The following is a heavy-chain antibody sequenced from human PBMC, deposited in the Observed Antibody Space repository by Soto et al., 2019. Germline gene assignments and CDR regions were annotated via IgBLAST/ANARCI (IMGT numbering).Heavy chain of an antibody. CDR1: GFTFSNYA. V-gene: IGHV3-23*01. Sequence: GGSLRLSCAVSGFTFSNYAISWVRQAPGKGLEWVSIISGGGDTSYYADSVKGRFTISRDNSRNTLYLQMNSLRAGDSAKYYCANEGTSGLYYFDYWGPGTLVTVSS. J-gene: IGHJ4*02. CDR3: ANEGTSGLYYFDY. D-gene: IGHD6-19*01. CDR2: ISGGGDTS.